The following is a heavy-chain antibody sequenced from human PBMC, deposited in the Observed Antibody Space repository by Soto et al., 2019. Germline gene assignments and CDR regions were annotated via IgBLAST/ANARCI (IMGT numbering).Heavy chain of an antibody. V-gene: IGHV3-23*01. CDR3: ATDVRGSYFVIGFDD. J-gene: IGHJ4*02. D-gene: IGHD1-26*01. CDR1: GFTFSSYA. Sequence: EVQLLESGGGLVQPGGSLRLSCAASGFTFSSYAMSWVRQAPGKGLEWVSAISGSGGSTYHADSVKGRFTISRDNSKSTLYLQMNSLRAEDTAVYYCATDVRGSYFVIGFDDWGQGTLVTVSS. CDR2: ISGSGGST.